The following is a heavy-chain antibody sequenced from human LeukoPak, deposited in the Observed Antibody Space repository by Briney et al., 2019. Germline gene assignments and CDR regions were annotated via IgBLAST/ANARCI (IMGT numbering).Heavy chain of an antibody. Sequence: GASVKVSCKASGGTFSSYAISWVRQAPGQGLEWMGGIIPIFGTANYAQKFQGRVTITADESTSTAYMELSSLRSEDTAVYYCARHGTTGTNLNWFDPWGQGTLVTVSS. J-gene: IGHJ5*02. CDR2: IIPIFGTA. V-gene: IGHV1-69*13. CDR1: GGTFSSYA. D-gene: IGHD1-1*01. CDR3: ARHGTTGTNLNWFDP.